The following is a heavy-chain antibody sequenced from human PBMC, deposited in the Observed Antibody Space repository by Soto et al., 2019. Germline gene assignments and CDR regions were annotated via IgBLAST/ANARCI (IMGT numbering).Heavy chain of an antibody. Sequence: GASVKVSCKASGYTFTSYGISWVRQAPGQGLEWMGWISAYNGNTNYAQKLQGRVTMTTDTSTSTAYKELRSLRSDDTAVYYCARDRRGERGLVPEFDYWGQGTRVTVSS. J-gene: IGHJ4*02. CDR1: GYTFTSYG. CDR3: ARDRRGERGLVPEFDY. CDR2: ISAYNGNT. D-gene: IGHD6-19*01. V-gene: IGHV1-18*01.